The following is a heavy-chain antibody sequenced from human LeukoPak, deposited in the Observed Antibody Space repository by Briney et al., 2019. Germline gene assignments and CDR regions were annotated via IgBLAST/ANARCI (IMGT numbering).Heavy chain of an antibody. CDR3: ARDLVAGSPDYFDY. Sequence: GGSLRLSCAASGFTFSSSPMHWLRQAPGQGLEWVAVLSYDGSIRSYADSVKGRFTISRDTSKNTLYLQMNSLRAEDTAVYYCARDLVAGSPDYFDYWGQGTLVTVSS. CDR1: GFTFSSSP. V-gene: IGHV3-30-3*01. D-gene: IGHD6-19*01. CDR2: LSYDGSIR. J-gene: IGHJ4*02.